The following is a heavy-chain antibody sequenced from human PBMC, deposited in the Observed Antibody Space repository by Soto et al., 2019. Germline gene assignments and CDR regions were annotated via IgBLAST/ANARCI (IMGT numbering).Heavy chain of an antibody. CDR3: ARDGGYEIYYYYGMDV. CDR2: ISAYNGNT. J-gene: IGHJ6*02. V-gene: IGHV1-18*01. CDR1: GYTFTSYG. Sequence: QVQLVQSGAEVKKPGASVKVSCKASGYTFTSYGISWVRQAPGQGLEWMGWISAYNGNTNYAQKLRGRVTMTTDTSPSTADMERRSLRSDDTAVYYCARDGGYEIYYYYGMDVWGQGTTVTVSS. D-gene: IGHD5-12*01.